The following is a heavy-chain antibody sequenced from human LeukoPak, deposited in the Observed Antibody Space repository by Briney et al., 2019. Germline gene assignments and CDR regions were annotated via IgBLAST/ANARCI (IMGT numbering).Heavy chain of an antibody. CDR1: GYSFTGYY. CDR2: INPNSGDT. Sequence: GASVKVSCKASGYSFTGYYMHWVRQAPGQGLEWMGWINPNSGDTKYAQKFQGRVTMTRDTSISTAYMELSSLRSEDTAVYYCARGYLYYGSGRTSLGYWGQGTLVTVSS. D-gene: IGHD3-10*01. J-gene: IGHJ4*02. CDR3: ARGYLYYGSGRTSLGY. V-gene: IGHV1-2*02.